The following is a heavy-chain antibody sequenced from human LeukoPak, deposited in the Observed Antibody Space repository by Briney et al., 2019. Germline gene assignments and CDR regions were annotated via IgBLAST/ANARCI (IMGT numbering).Heavy chain of an antibody. CDR1: GFTFSNAW. J-gene: IGHJ3*02. CDR3: TTDPIAVAGTSFDI. D-gene: IGHD6-19*01. V-gene: IGHV3-15*01. CDR2: IKSKTDGGTT. Sequence: GGSLRLSCAASGFTFSNAWMSWVRQAPGKGLEWVGRIKSKTDGGTTDYAAPVKGRFTISRDDSKNTLYLQMNSLKTEDTAVYYCTTDPIAVAGTSFDIWGQGTMVIVSS.